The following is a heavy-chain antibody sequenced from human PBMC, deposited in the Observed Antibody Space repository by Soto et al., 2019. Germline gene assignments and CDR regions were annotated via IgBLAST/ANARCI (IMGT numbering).Heavy chain of an antibody. Sequence: QVQLQESGPGLVKPSETLSLTCTVSGGSISSYYWSWIRQPPGKGLEWIGYIYYSGSTNYNPSLKSRVTISVDTSKNQFSLKLSSVTAADTAVYYCARDELGIGDAFDIWGQGTMVTVSS. CDR3: ARDELGIGDAFDI. CDR1: GGSISSYY. V-gene: IGHV4-59*01. CDR2: IYYSGST. J-gene: IGHJ3*02. D-gene: IGHD1-26*01.